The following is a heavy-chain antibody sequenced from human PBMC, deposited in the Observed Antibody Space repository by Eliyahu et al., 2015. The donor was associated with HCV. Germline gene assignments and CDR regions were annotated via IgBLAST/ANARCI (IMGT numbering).Heavy chain of an antibody. Sequence: EVQLVESGGGLVKPGGXLRXSCAAXGFTXSSYSMNWVRQAPGKGLEWVSSISSSSSYIYYADSVKGRFTISRDNAKNSLYLQMNSLRAEDTAVYYCARVEWELLRGAFDIWGQGTMVTVSS. J-gene: IGHJ3*02. D-gene: IGHD1-26*01. CDR3: ARVEWELLRGAFDI. V-gene: IGHV3-21*01. CDR1: GFTXSSYS. CDR2: ISSSSSYI.